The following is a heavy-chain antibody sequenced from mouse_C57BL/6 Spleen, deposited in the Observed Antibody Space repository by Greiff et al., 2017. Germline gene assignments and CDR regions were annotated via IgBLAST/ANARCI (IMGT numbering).Heavy chain of an antibody. CDR2: IDPSDSET. Sequence: QVQLQQPGAELVRPGSSVKLSCKASGYTFTSYWMHWVKQRPIQGLEWIGNIDPSDSETHYNQKFKDKATLTVDKSSSTAYMQISSLTSEDSAVYYCARGTAGNYFDYWGQGTTLTVSS. J-gene: IGHJ2*01. CDR3: ARGTAGNYFDY. V-gene: IGHV1-52*01. D-gene: IGHD3-3*01. CDR1: GYTFTSYW.